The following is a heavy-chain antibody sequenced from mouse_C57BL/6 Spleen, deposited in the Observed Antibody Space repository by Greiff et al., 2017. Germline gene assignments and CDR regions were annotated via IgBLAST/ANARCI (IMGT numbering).Heavy chain of an antibody. J-gene: IGHJ4*01. V-gene: IGHV1-69*01. CDR2: IDPSDSYT. CDR1: GYTFTSYW. D-gene: IGHD2-4*01. Sequence: VQLQQPGAELVMPGASVKLSCKASGYTFTSYWMHWVKQRPGQGLEWIGEIDPSDSYTNYNQKFKGKSTLTVDKSSSTAYMPLSSLTSEDSAVYYCARALYDYDYAMGYWGQGTSVTVSS. CDR3: ARALYDYDYAMGY.